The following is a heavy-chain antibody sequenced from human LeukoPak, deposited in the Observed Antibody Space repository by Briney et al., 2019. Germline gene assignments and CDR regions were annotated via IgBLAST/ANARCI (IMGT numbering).Heavy chain of an antibody. CDR2: MYYSRST. CDR3: ARQGHSSIYYSRATVCDY. CDR1: VGSINSSSYY. D-gene: IGHD6-13*01. J-gene: IGHJ4*02. Sequence: PSETLSLLCTVSVGSINSSSYYWGWIRQPPGKELEWNGSMYYSRSTYYNPSLKSRITISVNPSKNQFSLKLSSVTTADPAVYYCARQGHSSIYYSRATVCDYWGQGTLVSVSS. V-gene: IGHV4-39*01.